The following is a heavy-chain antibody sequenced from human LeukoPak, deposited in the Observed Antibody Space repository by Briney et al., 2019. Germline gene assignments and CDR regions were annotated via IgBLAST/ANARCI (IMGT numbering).Heavy chain of an antibody. V-gene: IGHV7-4-1*02. Sequence: ASVNVSCKGSGYKFISYAMNWVRQAPGQGPEWMGWINTDTGNPTYARGFTGQYVFSVDTSVTTAYLQINSLRTEDTAVYYCARGGYYGGSGTYGFFDYWGRGSLVTDSS. CDR2: INTDTGNP. D-gene: IGHD3-10*01. J-gene: IGHJ4*03. CDR1: GYKFISYA. CDR3: ARGGYYGGSGTYGFFDY.